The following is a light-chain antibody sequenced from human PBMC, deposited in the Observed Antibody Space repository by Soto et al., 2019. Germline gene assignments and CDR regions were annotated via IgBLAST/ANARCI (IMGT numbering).Light chain of an antibody. CDR3: QKYSGAPRA. CDR1: RGFSNF. V-gene: IGKV1-27*01. J-gene: IGKJ1*01. Sequence: DIQMTQSPSSLSASVGATATITCRASRGFSNFLAWYQQKPGKVPKLLIYAASTLQSGVPSRFSGSGSGTDFTLTISSLQPEDVATYYCQKYSGAPRAFGQGTKVEIK. CDR2: AAS.